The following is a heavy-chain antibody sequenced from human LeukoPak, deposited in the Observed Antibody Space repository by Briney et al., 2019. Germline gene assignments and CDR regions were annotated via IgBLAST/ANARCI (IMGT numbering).Heavy chain of an antibody. J-gene: IGHJ4*02. CDR3: ARGAQTYYDKAPVDY. CDR2: INHSGST. Sequence: AETLSLTCAVYGGSFSGYYWSWIRQPPGKGLEWIGEINHSGSTNYNPSLKSRVTISVDTSKSQFSLKLNSMTAADTAVYYCARGAQTYYDKAPVDYWGQGTLVTVSS. D-gene: IGHD3-22*01. CDR1: GGSFSGYY. V-gene: IGHV4-34*01.